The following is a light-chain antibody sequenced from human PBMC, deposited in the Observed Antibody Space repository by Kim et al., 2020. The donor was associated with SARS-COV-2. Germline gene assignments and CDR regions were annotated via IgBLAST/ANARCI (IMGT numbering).Light chain of an antibody. J-gene: IGKJ1*01. V-gene: IGKV1-27*01. CDR2: AAS. CDR1: QGISNY. Sequence: AAVGDRVTITGRASQGISNYLAWYQQKPGKVPKLLIYAASALQSGVPSRFSGSGSGTDFTLTISSLQPEDVATYYCQKYNSAPRTFGQGTKVDIK. CDR3: QKYNSAPRT.